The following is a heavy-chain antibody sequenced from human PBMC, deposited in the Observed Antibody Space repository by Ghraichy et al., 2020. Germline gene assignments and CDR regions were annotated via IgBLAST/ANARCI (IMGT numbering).Heavy chain of an antibody. V-gene: IGHV4-34*01. CDR3: ARRDYYYGMDV. J-gene: IGHJ6*02. CDR1: GGSFSGYY. CDR2: INHSGST. Sequence: SQTLSLTCAVYGGSFSGYYWSWIRQPPGKGLEWIGEINHSGSTNYNPSLKSRVTISVDTSKNQFSLKLSSVTAADTAVYYCARRDYYYGMDVWGQGTTVTVSS.